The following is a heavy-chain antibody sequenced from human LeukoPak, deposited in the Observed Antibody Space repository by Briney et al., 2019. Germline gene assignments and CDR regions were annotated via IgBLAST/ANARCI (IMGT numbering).Heavy chain of an antibody. CDR2: LYYSGST. Sequence: SETLSLTCTVSGGSISSSSYYWGWIRQPPGKGLEWIGTLYYSGSTYYNPSLKSRATISVDTSKNQFSLKLSSVTAADTAVYYCARGSRGYSYGWGQGTLVTVSS. D-gene: IGHD5-18*01. J-gene: IGHJ4*02. V-gene: IGHV4-39*07. CDR3: ARGSRGYSYG. CDR1: GGSISSSSYY.